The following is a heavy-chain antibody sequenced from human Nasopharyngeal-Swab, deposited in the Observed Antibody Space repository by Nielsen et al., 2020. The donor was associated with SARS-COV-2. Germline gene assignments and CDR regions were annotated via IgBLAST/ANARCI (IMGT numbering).Heavy chain of an antibody. V-gene: IGHV3-30*03. CDR3: ARGLLWFGAFDY. Sequence: GESLKISCAASRFTFSSYGMHWVRQAPGQGLEWMAVLSNDGSNKYYADSVKDRFTISRDNSKNTLYLQMNSLRAEDTAVYYCARGLLWFGAFDYWGQGTLVTVSS. J-gene: IGHJ4*02. D-gene: IGHD3-10*01. CDR1: RFTFSSYG. CDR2: LSNDGSNK.